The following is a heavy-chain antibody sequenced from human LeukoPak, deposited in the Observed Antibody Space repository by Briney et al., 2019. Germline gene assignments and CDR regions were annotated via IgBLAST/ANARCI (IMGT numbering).Heavy chain of an antibody. CDR1: GGTFSSYA. J-gene: IGHJ4*02. Sequence: GASVKVSCKASGGTFSSYAISWVRQAPGQGLEWMGGITPIFGTANYAQKFQGRVTITADESTSTAYMELSSLRSEDTAVYYCARSGGGYDFWSGYPYYFDYWGQGTLVTVSS. CDR3: ARSGGGYDFWSGYPYYFDY. D-gene: IGHD3-3*01. CDR2: ITPIFGTA. V-gene: IGHV1-69*13.